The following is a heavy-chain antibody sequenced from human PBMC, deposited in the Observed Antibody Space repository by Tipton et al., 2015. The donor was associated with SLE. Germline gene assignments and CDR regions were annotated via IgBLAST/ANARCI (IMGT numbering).Heavy chain of an antibody. V-gene: IGHV4-59*08. CDR2: IYYSGST. CDR1: GGSISSYY. D-gene: IGHD2-15*01. CDR3: VVAATPDAFDI. J-gene: IGHJ3*02. Sequence: TLSLTCTVSGGSISSYYWSWIRQPPGKGLGWIGYIYYSGSTNYNPSLKSRVTISVDTSKNQFSLKLSSVTAADTAVHYCVVAATPDAFDIWGQGTMVTVSS.